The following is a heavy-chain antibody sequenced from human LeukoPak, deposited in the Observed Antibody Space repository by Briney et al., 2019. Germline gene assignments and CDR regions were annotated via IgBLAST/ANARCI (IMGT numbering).Heavy chain of an antibody. J-gene: IGHJ4*02. CDR3: ARDAAPLGYYFDY. V-gene: IGHV1-69*04. CDR2: IIPILGIA. Sequence: ASVKVSCKASGGTFSSYAISWVRQAPGQGLEWMGRIIPILGIANYAQKFQGRVTITADKSTSTAYMELSSLRSEDTAVYYCARDAAPLGYYFDYWGQGTLVTVSS. D-gene: IGHD6-25*01. CDR1: GGTFSSYA.